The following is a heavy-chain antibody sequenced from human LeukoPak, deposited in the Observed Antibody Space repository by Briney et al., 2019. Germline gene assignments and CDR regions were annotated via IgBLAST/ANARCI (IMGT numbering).Heavy chain of an antibody. CDR3: ARPYSSSHGFDY. CDR2: ISYDGSNK. V-gene: IGHV3-30-3*01. CDR1: GFTFSSYA. J-gene: IGHJ4*02. Sequence: GRSLRLSCAASGFTFSSYAMHWVRQAPGKGLEWVAVISYDGSNKYYADSVKGRFTISRDNSKNTLYLQMNSLRAEDTAVYYCARPYSSSHGFDYWGQGTLVTVSS. D-gene: IGHD6-6*01.